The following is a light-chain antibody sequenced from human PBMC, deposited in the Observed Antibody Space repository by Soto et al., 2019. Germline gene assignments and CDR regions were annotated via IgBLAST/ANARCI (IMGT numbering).Light chain of an antibody. CDR2: EVS. V-gene: IGLV2-14*01. Sequence: QSALTQPASVSGSPGQSITISCTGTSSDVGTYNYVSWYQQHPGKAPKLMIYEVSNRPSGVSNRFSGSKSGNTASLTISGLQAEDEGDYYCSSYTSSSTLRVFGGGTKLTVL. CDR1: SSDVGTYNY. J-gene: IGLJ3*02. CDR3: SSYTSSSTLRV.